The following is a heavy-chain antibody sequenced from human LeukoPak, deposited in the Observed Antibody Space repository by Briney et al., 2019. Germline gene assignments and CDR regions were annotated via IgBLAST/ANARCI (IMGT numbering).Heavy chain of an antibody. Sequence: GGSLRLSXAASGFSFSXXXXXXVRQAPGXGLEWVSYIDRRSNXXXXADSVKGRFTXSRDNAKNSPYLQMNSLRDEDTAVYYCAKTGHLDYWGQGTLVTVSS. J-gene: IGHJ4*02. D-gene: IGHD3-9*01. CDR3: AKTGHLDY. CDR2: IDRRSNXX. V-gene: IGHV3-48*02. CDR1: GFSFSXXX.